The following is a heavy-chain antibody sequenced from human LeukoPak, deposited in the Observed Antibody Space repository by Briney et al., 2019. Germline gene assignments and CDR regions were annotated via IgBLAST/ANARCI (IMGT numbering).Heavy chain of an antibody. V-gene: IGHV3-21*01. D-gene: IGHD3-16*01. CDR2: ISSSGSSI. J-gene: IGHJ3*02. CDR1: GFTFNSYS. CDR3: AKDKGGGYGNDGFDI. Sequence: PGGSLRLSCAASGFTFNSYSLNWVRQAPGKGLEWVSSISSSGSSIYYADSVKGRFTISRDNAKNSLYLQMNSLRAEDTAVYYCAKDKGGGYGNDGFDIWGRGTMVTVSS.